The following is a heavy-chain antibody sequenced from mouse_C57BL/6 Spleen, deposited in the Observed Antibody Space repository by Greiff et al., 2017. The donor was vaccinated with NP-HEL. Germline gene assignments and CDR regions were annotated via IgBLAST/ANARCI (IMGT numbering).Heavy chain of an antibody. V-gene: IGHV1-54*01. CDR2: FNPGSGGT. Sequence: VQLQQSGAELVRPGTSVKVSCKASGYAFTNYLIEWVKQRPGQGLEWIGVFNPGSGGTNYNEKFKGKATLTADKSSSTAYMQLSSLTSEDSAVYFCAREPYDYDGGSAMDYWGQGTSVTVSS. CDR1: GYAFTNYL. CDR3: AREPYDYDGGSAMDY. J-gene: IGHJ4*01. D-gene: IGHD2-4*01.